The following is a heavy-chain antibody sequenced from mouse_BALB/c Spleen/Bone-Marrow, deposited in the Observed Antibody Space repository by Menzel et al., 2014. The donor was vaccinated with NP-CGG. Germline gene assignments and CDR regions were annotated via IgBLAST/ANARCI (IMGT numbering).Heavy chain of an antibody. D-gene: IGHD1-1*01. CDR1: GFNIKDTY. Sequence: EVKVEESGAELVKPGASVELSCTASGFNIKDTYMHWVKQRPEQGLEWIGRIDPANGNTKYDPKFQGKATITADTSSNTAYLQLSSLTSEDTAVYYCASYYYGSSRFAYWGQGTLVTVSA. V-gene: IGHV14-3*02. CDR3: ASYYYGSSRFAY. CDR2: IDPANGNT. J-gene: IGHJ3*01.